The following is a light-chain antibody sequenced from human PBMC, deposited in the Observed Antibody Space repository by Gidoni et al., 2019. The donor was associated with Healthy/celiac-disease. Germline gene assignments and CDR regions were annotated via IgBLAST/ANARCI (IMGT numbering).Light chain of an antibody. Sequence: IVLTQSPATLSLSPGERATLSCRASQRVSSYLARYQQKPGQAPRLLIYDASNRATGIPARFSGSGFGTDFTLTISSLEPEDFAVYYCQQRSNWPWAFGQGTKVEIK. CDR3: QQRSNWPWA. V-gene: IGKV3-11*01. J-gene: IGKJ1*01. CDR1: QRVSSY. CDR2: DAS.